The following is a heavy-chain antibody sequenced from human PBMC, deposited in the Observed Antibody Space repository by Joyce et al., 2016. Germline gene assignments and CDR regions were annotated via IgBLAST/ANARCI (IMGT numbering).Heavy chain of an antibody. D-gene: IGHD2-2*01. CDR2: IKPDTGQT. CDR1: GYTFSDSY. J-gene: IGHJ3*01. Sequence: QVHLVQSGTEVKKPGASVKVSCKASGYTFSDSYIHWLRQAPGQGLQWMGRIKPDTGQTIYVEKFQGRVTLTRDAAISTVYMEFSRLRSDDTAVYFCARAPMPPYAFDVWGQGTLVTVSA. CDR3: ARAPMPPYAFDV. V-gene: IGHV1-2*06.